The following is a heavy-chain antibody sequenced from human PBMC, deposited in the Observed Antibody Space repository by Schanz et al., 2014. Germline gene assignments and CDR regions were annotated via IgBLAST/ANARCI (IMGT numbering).Heavy chain of an antibody. CDR2: IFTDGRT. V-gene: IGHV3-66*02. D-gene: IGHD2-15*01. CDR1: GFAVDNYY. Sequence: EVQLVASGGGLVQPGGSLRLSCAASGFAVDNYYMSCVRQAPGRGLEWVSIIFTDGRTYYADSVKGRFTISRDSSKNTLFLQMNSRRTEDTAVYYCARGSLAGDVALLMAANDYWGQGTLLTVSS. CDR3: ARGSLAGDVALLMAANDY. J-gene: IGHJ4*02.